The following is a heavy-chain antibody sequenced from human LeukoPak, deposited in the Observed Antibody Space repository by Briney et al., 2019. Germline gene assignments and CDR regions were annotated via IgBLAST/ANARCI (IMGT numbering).Heavy chain of an antibody. J-gene: IGHJ4*02. CDR3: ARDPGYNYGFDY. CDR1: GFTFSSYS. V-gene: IGHV3-21*01. CDR2: ITSSSSYI. Sequence: GGSLRLSCAGSGFTFSSYSMNWVRQAPGKGLEWVSSITSSSSYIYYADSVKGRFTISRDNSKNSLYLQMNSLRAEDTAVYYCARDPGYNYGFDYWGQGTLVTVSS. D-gene: IGHD5-18*01.